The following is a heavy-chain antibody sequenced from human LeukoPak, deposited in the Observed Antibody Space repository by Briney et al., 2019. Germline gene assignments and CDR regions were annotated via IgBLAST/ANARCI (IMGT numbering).Heavy chain of an antibody. CDR2: FYYSGTT. D-gene: IGHD3-22*01. J-gene: IGHJ4*02. Sequence: SETLSLTCTVSDGSIRGYYWTWIRQPPGKGLELIGYFYYSGTTNYNPSLKSRVAISLDTSKSQFSLKVNSVTAADTAVYYCARAKGGGSGFFDYWGQGTLVTVSS. CDR1: DGSIRGYY. CDR3: ARAKGGGSGFFDY. V-gene: IGHV4-59*01.